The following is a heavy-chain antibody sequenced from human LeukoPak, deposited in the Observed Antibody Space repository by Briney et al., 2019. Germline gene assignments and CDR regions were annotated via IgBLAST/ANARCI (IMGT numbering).Heavy chain of an antibody. CDR2: ISYDGGNK. J-gene: IGHJ4*02. D-gene: IGHD3-10*01. CDR3: AKADAREFDY. V-gene: IGHV3-30-3*01. Sequence: PGGSLRLSCAASGFTFSSYAMHWVRQAPGKGLEWVAVISYDGGNKYYADSVKGRFTISRDNSKNTLYLEMNSLRSEDTAVYYCAKADAREFDYWGQGTLVTVSS. CDR1: GFTFSSYA.